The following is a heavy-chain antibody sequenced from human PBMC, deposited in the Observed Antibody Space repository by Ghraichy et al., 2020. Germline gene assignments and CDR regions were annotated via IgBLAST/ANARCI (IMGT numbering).Heavy chain of an antibody. CDR3: ARVGDSGSFYYFDY. Sequence: SETLSLTCAVSGGSINTYYWSWIRQSPGKGLEWIGYIYYSGTSNYNPSLKSRVIISVDTSKNQFSLKLSSVTAADTAVYYCARVGDSGSFYYFDYWGQGTLVSVSS. CDR2: IYYSGTS. J-gene: IGHJ4*02. V-gene: IGHV4-59*01. D-gene: IGHD1-26*01. CDR1: GGSINTYY.